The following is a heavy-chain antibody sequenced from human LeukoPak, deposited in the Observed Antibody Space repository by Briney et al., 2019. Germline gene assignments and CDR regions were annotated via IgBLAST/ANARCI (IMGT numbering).Heavy chain of an antibody. CDR2: IYTSGST. CDR3: ARVGKSLVHSDCSSTSCYTHYYYYYYMDV. CDR1: GGSISSYY. V-gene: IGHV4-4*07. D-gene: IGHD2-2*02. J-gene: IGHJ6*03. Sequence: SETLSLTCAVSGGSISSYYRSWIRQPAGNGLEWIGRIYTSGSTNYNTSLKSRVTMSVGTSKNQFSLKLSSVTAADTAVYYCARVGKSLVHSDCSSTSCYTHYYYYYYMDVWGKGTTVTVSS.